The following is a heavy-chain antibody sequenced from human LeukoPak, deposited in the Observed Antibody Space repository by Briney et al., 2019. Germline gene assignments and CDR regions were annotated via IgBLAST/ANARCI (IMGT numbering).Heavy chain of an antibody. CDR2: ISSSSSYI. D-gene: IGHD2-2*01. J-gene: IGHJ6*03. CDR1: GGSISSSS. Sequence: PSETLSLTCTVSGGSISSSSYYWGWIRQPPGKGLEWVSSISSSSSYIYYADSVKGRFTISRDNAKNSPYLQMNSLRAEDTAVYYCARENQLWGDRYYYYYMDVWGKGTTVTVSS. CDR3: ARENQLWGDRYYYYYMDV. V-gene: IGHV3-21*01.